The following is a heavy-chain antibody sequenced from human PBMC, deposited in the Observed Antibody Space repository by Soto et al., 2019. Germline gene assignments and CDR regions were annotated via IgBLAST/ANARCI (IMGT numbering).Heavy chain of an antibody. D-gene: IGHD3-22*01. V-gene: IGHV1-2*04. CDR1: GYTFTGYY. Sequence: ASVKVSCKASGYTFTGYYMHWVRQAPGQGLEWMGWINPNSGGTNYAQKFQGWVTMTRDTSISTAYMELSRLRSDDTAVYYCARDLAADYYDSSGYYDYWGQGTLVTVSS. J-gene: IGHJ4*02. CDR2: INPNSGGT. CDR3: ARDLAADYYDSSGYYDY.